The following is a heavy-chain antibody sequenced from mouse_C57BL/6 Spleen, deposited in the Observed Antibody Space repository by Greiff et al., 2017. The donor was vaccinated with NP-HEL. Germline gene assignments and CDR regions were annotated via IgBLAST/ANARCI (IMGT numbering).Heavy chain of an antibody. CDR3: ARHDDYSNYYAMDY. Sequence: QVQLKESGPGLVAPSQSLSITCTVSGFSLTSYGVHWVRQPPGKGLERLVVIWSDGSTTYNSALKSRLSISKDNSKSQVSLKMTSLQTDDTALYYCARHDDYSNYYAMDYGGQGTSVTVSS. V-gene: IGHV2-6-1*01. CDR1: GFSLTSYG. CDR2: IWSDGST. J-gene: IGHJ4*01. D-gene: IGHD2-5*01.